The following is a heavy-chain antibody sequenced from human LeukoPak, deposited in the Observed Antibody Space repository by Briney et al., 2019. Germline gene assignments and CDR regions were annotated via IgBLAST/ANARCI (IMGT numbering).Heavy chain of an antibody. CDR2: IYHSGST. CDR3: ARGDDYYERAFDI. D-gene: IGHD3-22*01. V-gene: IGHV4-4*02. Sequence: PSETLSLTCAVSGGSISSSNWWSWVRQPPGKGLEWIGEIYHSGSTNYNPSLKSRVTMSVDTSKNQFSLKLSSVTAADTAVYYCARGDDYYERAFDIWGQGTMVTVSS. J-gene: IGHJ3*02. CDR1: GGSISSSNW.